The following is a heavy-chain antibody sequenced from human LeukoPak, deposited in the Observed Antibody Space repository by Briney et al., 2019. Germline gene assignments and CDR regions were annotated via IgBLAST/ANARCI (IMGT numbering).Heavy chain of an antibody. CDR2: IYTSGSA. D-gene: IGHD3-3*01. V-gene: IGHV4-61*02. Sequence: PSETLSLTCTVSGGSISSGSYYWSWIRQPAGKGLEWIGRIYTSGSANYNPSLKSRVTISVDTSKNQFSLKLSSVTAADTAVYYCARAYYDFWSGEGVVDYWGQGTLVTVSS. J-gene: IGHJ4*02. CDR3: ARAYYDFWSGEGVVDY. CDR1: GGSISSGSYY.